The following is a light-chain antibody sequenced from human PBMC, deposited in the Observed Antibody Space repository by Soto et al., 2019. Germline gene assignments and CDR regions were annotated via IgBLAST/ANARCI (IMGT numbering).Light chain of an antibody. J-gene: IGKJ1*01. V-gene: IGKV3-20*01. CDR1: QSVRSSF. CDR2: DAS. Sequence: EIVLTQSPGTLSLSPGERATLSCRASQSVRSSFLAWYQQKPGQAPRLLIYDASSRATGIPDRFSGSESGTDFTLTISRLEPEDFAVYYWQQYGSSPKTFGQGTKVEIK. CDR3: QQYGSSPKT.